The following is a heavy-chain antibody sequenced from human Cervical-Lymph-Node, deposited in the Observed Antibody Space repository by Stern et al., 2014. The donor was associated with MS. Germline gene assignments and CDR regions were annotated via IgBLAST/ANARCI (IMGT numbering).Heavy chain of an antibody. V-gene: IGHV4-34*01. J-gene: IGHJ4*02. CDR1: GGSFSDYY. Sequence: QVQLQQWGAGLLKPSETLSLTCGVSGGSFSDYYWSWIRQAPGKGLEWIGEINHNADTNYNPSLKSRVSLSVDTANNQSSLKVRSVTAADTSVYYCARGPQHSSWYFPFDYWGQGTLVTVSS. CDR3: ARGPQHSSWYFPFDY. D-gene: IGHD6-13*01. CDR2: INHNADT.